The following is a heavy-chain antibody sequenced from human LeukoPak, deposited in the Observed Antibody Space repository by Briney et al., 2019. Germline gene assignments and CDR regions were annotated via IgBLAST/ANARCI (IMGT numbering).Heavy chain of an antibody. CDR2: IYYSGST. V-gene: IGHV4-39*07. Sequence: SETLSLTCTVSGNPISSYYWSWIRQPPGKGLEWIGSIYYSGSTYYNPSLKSRVTISVDTSKNQFSLKLSSVTAADTAVYYCARDHIGYAFDIWGQGTMVTVSS. CDR1: GNPISSYY. CDR3: ARDHIGYAFDI. J-gene: IGHJ3*02. D-gene: IGHD2-21*01.